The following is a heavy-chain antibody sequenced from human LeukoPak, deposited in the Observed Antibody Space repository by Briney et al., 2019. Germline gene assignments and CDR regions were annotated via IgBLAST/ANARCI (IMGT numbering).Heavy chain of an antibody. CDR2: IYTSGST. D-gene: IGHD4-23*01. V-gene: IGHV4-61*02. J-gene: IGHJ4*02. CDR1: GGSISSGSYY. Sequence: SETLSLTCTVPGGSISSGSYYWGWVRQPAGNGLEWIGRIYTSGSTNYNPPLKSGATLSVETSNNQFSLKVKSVTPGNPLGLYCATGMGYSGNSALDYWGQGTLVTVSS. CDR3: ATGMGYSGNSALDY.